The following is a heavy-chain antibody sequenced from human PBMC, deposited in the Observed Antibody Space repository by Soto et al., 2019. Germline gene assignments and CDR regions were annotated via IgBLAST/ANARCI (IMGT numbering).Heavy chain of an antibody. CDR3: TRHDSNYDFWSGSPPRYGMDV. V-gene: IGHV3-73*01. CDR1: GFTVSSNY. D-gene: IGHD3-3*01. J-gene: IGHJ6*02. Sequence: GGSLRHSCASSGFTVSSNYMSLVRQATGKGLEWVGRIRSKANSYATAYAASVKGRFTISRDDSKNTAYLQMNSLKTEDTAVYYCTRHDSNYDFWSGSPPRYGMDVWGQGTTVTVSS. CDR2: IRSKANSYAT.